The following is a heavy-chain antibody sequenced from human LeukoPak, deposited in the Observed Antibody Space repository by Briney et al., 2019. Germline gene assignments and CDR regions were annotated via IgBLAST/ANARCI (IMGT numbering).Heavy chain of an antibody. CDR2: ISYDGSNK. D-gene: IGHD3-22*01. J-gene: IGHJ4*02. V-gene: IGHV3-30*18. Sequence: GGSLRLSCAASGFTFSSYGMHWVRQAPGKGLEWVAVISYDGSNKYYADSVKGRFTISRDNSKNTLYLQMNSLRAEDTAVYYCAKGGKYYYDSLDYWGQGTLVTVSS. CDR1: GFTFSSYG. CDR3: AKGGKYYYDSLDY.